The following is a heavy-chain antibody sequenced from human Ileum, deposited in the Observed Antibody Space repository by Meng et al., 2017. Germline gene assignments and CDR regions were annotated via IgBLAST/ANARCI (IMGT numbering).Heavy chain of an antibody. J-gene: IGHJ4*02. Sequence: VALQESGPGLVKPSETLSLSCAVSGDSIRNGNWWSWVRQPPGKGLEWIGEIYESGTTNYNPSLKSRVTISVDKSKNEFSLKLSSVTAADTALYYCARVSYNKGSPKFDSWGQGTLVTVFS. V-gene: IGHV4-4*02. CDR3: ARVSYNKGSPKFDS. CDR2: IYESGTT. D-gene: IGHD1-14*01. CDR1: GDSIRNGNW.